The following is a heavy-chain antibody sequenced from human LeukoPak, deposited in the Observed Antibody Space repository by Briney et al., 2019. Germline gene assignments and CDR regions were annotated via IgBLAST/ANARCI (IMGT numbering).Heavy chain of an antibody. D-gene: IGHD2-2*02. CDR3: AKARSGSSSSCYNY. J-gene: IGHJ4*02. CDR2: ISGGGGST. Sequence: GGSLRLSCAASGFTFSSYAMSWVRQAPGKGLEWVSAISGGGGSTYYADSVKGRFTISRDNSKNTLYLQMNSLRAEDTAVYYCAKARSGSSSSCYNYWGQGTLVTVSS. CDR1: GFTFSSYA. V-gene: IGHV3-23*01.